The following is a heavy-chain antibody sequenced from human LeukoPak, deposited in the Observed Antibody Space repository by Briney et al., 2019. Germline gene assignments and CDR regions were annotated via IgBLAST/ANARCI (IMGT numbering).Heavy chain of an antibody. CDR1: GFTFSSYA. CDR3: ARDEAVVVVAADYGMDV. J-gene: IGHJ6*02. Sequence: GGSLRLSCAASGFTFSSYAMSWVRQAPGKGLEWVAVIWYDGSNKYYADSVKGRFTISRDNSKNTLYLQMNSLRAEDTAVYYCARDEAVVVVAADYGMDVWGQGTTVTVSS. CDR2: IWYDGSNK. V-gene: IGHV3-33*08. D-gene: IGHD2-15*01.